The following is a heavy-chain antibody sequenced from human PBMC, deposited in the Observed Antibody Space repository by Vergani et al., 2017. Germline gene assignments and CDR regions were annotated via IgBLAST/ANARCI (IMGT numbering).Heavy chain of an antibody. CDR1: GFTFSSYA. D-gene: IGHD3-16*01. CDR2: ISGSGGST. CDR3: AKDIRMSVAAFDI. Sequence: EVQLLESGEGLVQPGGSLRLSCAASGFTFSSYAMSWVRQAPGKGLEWVSAISGSGGSTYYADSVKGRFTISRDNSKNTLYLQMNSLRAEDTAVYYCAKDIRMSVAAFDIWGQGTMVTVSS. V-gene: IGHV3-23*01. J-gene: IGHJ3*02.